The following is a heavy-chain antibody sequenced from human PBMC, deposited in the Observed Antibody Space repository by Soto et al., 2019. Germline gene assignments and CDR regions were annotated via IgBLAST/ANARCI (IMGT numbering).Heavy chain of an antibody. J-gene: IGHJ3*02. Sequence: PGGSLRLSCAESGCIFSSYGMHWVRQTPGMGLEWVAVIWYDGSNKYYADSVKGRYTISSDNSKITLFLQMNSLRAEDTANDYCARDRQQLVQGAFDTGGQGTMVTVSS. V-gene: IGHV3-33*01. CDR1: GCIFSSYG. CDR2: IWYDGSNK. CDR3: ARDRQQLVQGAFDT. D-gene: IGHD6-13*01.